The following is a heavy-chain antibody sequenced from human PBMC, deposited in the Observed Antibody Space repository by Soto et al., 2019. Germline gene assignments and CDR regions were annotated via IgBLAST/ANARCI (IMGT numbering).Heavy chain of an antibody. V-gene: IGHV5-51*01. D-gene: IGHD1-7*01. CDR2: IKPGTSDI. CDR3: ARQQNFIFDS. Sequence: GESLKISCKGVGYKFGSAWIGWVRQMPGKGLGWMGLIKPGTSDIRYSPPFRGQVTISADEAVTTAYLQWSGLKASDSAMYYCARQQNFIFDSWGQGTLVTVSS. CDR1: GYKFGSAW. J-gene: IGHJ4*02.